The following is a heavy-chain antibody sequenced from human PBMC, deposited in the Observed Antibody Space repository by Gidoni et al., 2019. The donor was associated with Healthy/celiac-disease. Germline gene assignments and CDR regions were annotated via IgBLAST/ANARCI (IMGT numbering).Heavy chain of an antibody. V-gene: IGHV1-69*01. CDR2: IIPIFGTA. J-gene: IGHJ4*02. CDR3: ARLVALVGASTRVVDY. Sequence: QVQLVQSGAEVTKPGSSVKVSCKASGGTFSSYAISWVRQAPGQGLEWMGGIIPIFGTANYAQKFQGRVTITADESTSTAYMELSSLRSEDTAVYYCARLVALVGASTRVVDYWGQGTLVTVSS. D-gene: IGHD1-26*01. CDR1: GGTFSSYA.